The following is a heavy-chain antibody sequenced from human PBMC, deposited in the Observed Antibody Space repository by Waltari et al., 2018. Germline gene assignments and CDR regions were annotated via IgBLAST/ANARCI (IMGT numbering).Heavy chain of an antibody. D-gene: IGHD3-16*01. V-gene: IGHV4-38-2*01. J-gene: IGHJ4*02. CDR1: GYSISSGYY. CDR3: ASGVLGLV. CDR2: IYHRWST. Sequence: QVQLQESGPGLVKPSETLSLTCAVSGYSISSGYYWGWIRQPPGKGLEWIGSIYHRWSTYYIPSLKSRVTISVDTSKNQFSLKLSSVTAADTAVYYCASGVLGLVWGQGTLVTVSS.